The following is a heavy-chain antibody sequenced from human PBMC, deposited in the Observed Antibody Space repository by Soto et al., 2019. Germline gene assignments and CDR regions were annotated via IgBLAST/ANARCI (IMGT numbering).Heavy chain of an antibody. V-gene: IGHV5-51*01. Sequence: EVQLVQSGAEVKKPGESLKISCKGSGYSFTSYWICWVRQMPGKGLEWMGIIYPGDSDTRYSPSFQGQVTISADKSISTAYLQWSSRKASDNTMYYCASLPNFDWYRGLYFDYWGEGTLVTVSS. D-gene: IGHD3-9*01. CDR1: GYSFTSYW. CDR3: ASLPNFDWYRGLYFDY. J-gene: IGHJ4*02. CDR2: IYPGDSDT.